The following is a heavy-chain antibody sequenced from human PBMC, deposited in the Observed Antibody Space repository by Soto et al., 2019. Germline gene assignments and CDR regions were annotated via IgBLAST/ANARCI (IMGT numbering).Heavy chain of an antibody. CDR3: AKVERNSSGYYFGRSPYYLDY. V-gene: IGHV3-23*01. D-gene: IGHD3-22*01. CDR1: GFTFSSYA. J-gene: IGHJ4*02. CDR2: ISGSGGST. Sequence: PGGSLRLSCAASGFTFSSYAMSWVRQAPGKGLEWVSAISGSGGSTYYADSVKGRFTISRDNSKNTLYLQMNSLRAEDTAVYYCAKVERNSSGYYFGRSPYYLDYWGQGTLVTFSS.